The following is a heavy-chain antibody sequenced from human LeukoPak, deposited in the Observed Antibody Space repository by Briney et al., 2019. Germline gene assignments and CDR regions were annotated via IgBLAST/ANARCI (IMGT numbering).Heavy chain of an antibody. CDR1: GYTFTGYY. Sequence: GASVKVSCKASGYTFTGYYMHWVRQAPGQGLEWMGWINPNSGGTNYAQKFQGRVTMTRDTSISTAYMELSRLRSDDTAVYYCARVDSGYDLINYYYYMDVWGKGTTVTVSS. CDR3: ARVDSGYDLINYYYYMDV. J-gene: IGHJ6*03. CDR2: INPNSGGT. D-gene: IGHD5-12*01. V-gene: IGHV1-2*02.